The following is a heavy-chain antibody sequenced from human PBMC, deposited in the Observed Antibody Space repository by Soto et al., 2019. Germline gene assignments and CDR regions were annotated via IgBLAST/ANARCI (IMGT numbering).Heavy chain of an antibody. CDR3: ARDIMAP. V-gene: IGHV1-8*01. CDR2: MSPGSGDT. CDR1: GYTISSYD. J-gene: IGHJ5*02. D-gene: IGHD5-12*01. Sequence: VQLMQSGAEVKKPGASVKVSCRASGYTISSYDINWVRQAPGQGLEWMGWMSPGSGDTGYAPSFQGRVAMTRNISINTAYLELTSLTPEDTGVYFCARDIMAPWGQGTLVTVSA.